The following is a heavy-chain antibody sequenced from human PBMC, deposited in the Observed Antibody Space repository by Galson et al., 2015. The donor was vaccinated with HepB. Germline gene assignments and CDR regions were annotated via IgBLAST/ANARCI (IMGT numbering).Heavy chain of an antibody. J-gene: IGHJ4*02. CDR3: VRELAFGCGSYSH. CDR2: INFDGTTT. Sequence: SLRLSCAASGFIFRDYWMHWVRQAPGQGLMWVSYINFDGTTTKYADSVKGRFTTSRENAENTLYLQMNGLRAEDTGVYYCVRELAFGCGSYSHWGQGTLVTVSS. CDR1: GFIFRDYW. V-gene: IGHV3-74*01. D-gene: IGHD3-16*01.